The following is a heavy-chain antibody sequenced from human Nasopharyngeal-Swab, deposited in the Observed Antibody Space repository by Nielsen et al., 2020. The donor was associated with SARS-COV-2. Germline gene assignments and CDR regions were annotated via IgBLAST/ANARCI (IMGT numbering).Heavy chain of an antibody. J-gene: IGHJ6*02. CDR2: ISWNSGTV. CDR1: GFSFNDYA. V-gene: IGHV3-9*01. D-gene: IGHD5-12*01. Sequence: GGSLRLSCAASGFSFNDYAMHWVRQVPGKGLEWVSGISWNSGTVVYADSVRGRFTISRDNAKNSLYLQMNSLRVEDTALYYCAKDMSPLIGYDESYYYGMDVWGQGTTVTVSS. CDR3: AKDMSPLIGYDESYYYGMDV.